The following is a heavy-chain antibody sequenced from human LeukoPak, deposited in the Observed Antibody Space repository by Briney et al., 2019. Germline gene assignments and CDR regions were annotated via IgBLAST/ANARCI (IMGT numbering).Heavy chain of an antibody. Sequence: GGSLRLSCAASGFTFSSYAMSWVRQAPGKGLEWVSAISGSGGSTYYADSVKGRFTISRDNSKNTLYLQMNSLRAEDTAVYYCAKELWFGELFPGWFDPWGQGTLVAVSS. D-gene: IGHD3-10*01. CDR1: GFTFSSYA. V-gene: IGHV3-23*01. J-gene: IGHJ5*02. CDR3: AKELWFGELFPGWFDP. CDR2: ISGSGGST.